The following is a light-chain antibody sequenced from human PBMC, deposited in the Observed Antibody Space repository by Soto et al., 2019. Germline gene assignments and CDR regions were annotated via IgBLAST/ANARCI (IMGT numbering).Light chain of an antibody. CDR2: EVT. V-gene: IGLV2-8*01. J-gene: IGLJ2*01. Sequence: QSALTQPPSASGSPGQSVTISCTGTSSDVGGYNYVSWYQQHPGKAPKFMIYEVTKRPSGVPDRFSGSKSGNTASLTVSGLQAEDEADYYCSSYAGSNNFVVFGGGTQLT. CDR3: SSYAGSNNFVV. CDR1: SSDVGGYNY.